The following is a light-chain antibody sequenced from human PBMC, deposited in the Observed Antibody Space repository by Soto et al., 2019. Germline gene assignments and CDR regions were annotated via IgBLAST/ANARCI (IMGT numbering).Light chain of an antibody. CDR3: QQRSNWPLT. V-gene: IGKV3-11*01. CDR2: DAS. J-gene: IGKJ4*01. Sequence: EMVLTQSPGTLSLSPGERATLSCRASQSVSSYFAWYRQKPGQAPRLLIYDASNVATGIPARFSGSGSGTDFTLTISSLEPEDFAVYYCQQRSNWPLTFGGGTKV. CDR1: QSVSSY.